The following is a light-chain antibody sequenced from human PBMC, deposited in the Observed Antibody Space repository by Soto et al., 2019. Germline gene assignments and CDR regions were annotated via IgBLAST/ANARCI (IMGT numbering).Light chain of an antibody. Sequence: DIQRTQSPSTLSSSVGDRVTITCRARQSISSWLAWYQQKPGKAPKLLIYDASSLEIGVPSRFSGSGSVTDFTLIISSLESYDLATYYSQQYNSYSRWTFGQGTKVEIK. CDR2: DAS. CDR1: QSISSW. J-gene: IGKJ1*01. V-gene: IGKV1-5*01. CDR3: QQYNSYSRWT.